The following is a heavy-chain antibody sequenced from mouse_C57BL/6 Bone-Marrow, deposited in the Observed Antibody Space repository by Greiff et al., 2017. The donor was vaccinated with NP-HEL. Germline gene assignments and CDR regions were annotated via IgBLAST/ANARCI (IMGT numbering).Heavy chain of an antibody. CDR1: GYTFTSYG. D-gene: IGHD4-1*01. J-gene: IGHJ3*01. CDR3: ARDDWAWFAY. Sequence: QVQLQQSGAELARPGASVKLSCKASGYTFTSYGISWVKQSTGQGLEWIGEIYHRSGNTYYNEKFKGKATLTADKSSSTAYMELRSLTSEDSAVYFCARDDWAWFAYWGQGTLVTVSA. V-gene: IGHV1-81*01. CDR2: IYHRSGNT.